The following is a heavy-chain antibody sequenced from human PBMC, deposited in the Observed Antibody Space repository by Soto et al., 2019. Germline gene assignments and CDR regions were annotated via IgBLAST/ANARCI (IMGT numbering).Heavy chain of an antibody. Sequence: EVQLVESGGGLVQPGGSLRLSCAASGFTFSSYDMHWVRQATGKGLEWVSAIGTAGDTYYPGSVKGRFTISRENAKNSLYLQMNSLRAEDTAVYYCARGYCSGGSCYLFNYYYGMDGWGQGTTVTVSS. D-gene: IGHD2-15*01. CDR1: GFTFSSYD. V-gene: IGHV3-13*01. CDR2: IGTAGDT. J-gene: IGHJ6*02. CDR3: ARGYCSGGSCYLFNYYYGMDG.